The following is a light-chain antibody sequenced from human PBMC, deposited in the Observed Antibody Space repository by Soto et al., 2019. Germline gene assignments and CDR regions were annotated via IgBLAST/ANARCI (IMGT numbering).Light chain of an antibody. CDR2: AAY. CDR3: QKISSTPYT. CDR1: QNISSY. J-gene: IGKJ2*01. Sequence: DIQMTQSPSSLSASVGDRVTITCRASQNISSYLTWYQQTPGKAPKLLIYAAYSLQGGVPSRFSGSGSGTDFTLTISTLQPKDFATYYGQKISSTPYTFGQGTKLEIK. V-gene: IGKV1-39*01.